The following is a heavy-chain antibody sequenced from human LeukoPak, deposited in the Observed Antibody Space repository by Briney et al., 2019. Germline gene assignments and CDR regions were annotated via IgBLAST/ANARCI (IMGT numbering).Heavy chain of an antibody. CDR2: IYHSGST. CDR3: ARVVVVVPAAKQIDY. J-gene: IGHJ4*02. Sequence: SETLSLTCAVSGGSISSSNSWSWVRQPPGKGLEWIGEIYHSGSTNYNPSLKSRVTISVDKSKNQFSLKLSSVTAADTAVYYCARVVVVVPAAKQIDYWGQGTLVTVSS. V-gene: IGHV4-4*02. CDR1: GGSISSSNS. D-gene: IGHD2-2*01.